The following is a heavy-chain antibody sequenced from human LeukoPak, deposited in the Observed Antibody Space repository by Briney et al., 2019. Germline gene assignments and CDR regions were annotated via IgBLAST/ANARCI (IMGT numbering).Heavy chain of an antibody. CDR2: ISWNSGSI. J-gene: IGHJ4*02. CDR1: GFTFDDYA. D-gene: IGHD1-26*01. V-gene: IGHV3-9*01. Sequence: SGGSLRLSCAASGFTFDDYAMHWVRQAPGKGLEWVSGISWNSGSIGYADSVKGRFTISRDNAKNSLYLQMNSLRAEDTALYYCAKFIDSGGSYFRGYFDYWGQGTLVTVSS. CDR3: AKFIDSGGSYFRGYFDY.